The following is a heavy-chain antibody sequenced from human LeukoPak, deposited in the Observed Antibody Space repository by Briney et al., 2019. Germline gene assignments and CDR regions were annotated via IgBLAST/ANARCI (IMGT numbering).Heavy chain of an antibody. CDR2: IWYDGSNK. CDR1: GFTFSSYG. D-gene: IGHD3-9*01. CDR3: ASQGPVRYFDWYFDY. Sequence: GGSLRLSCAASGFTFSSYGMHWVRQAPGKGLEWVAVIWYDGSNKYYADSVKGRFTISRDNSKNTLYLQMNSLRAEDTAVYYCASQGPVRYFDWYFDYRGQGTLVTVSS. V-gene: IGHV3-33*01. J-gene: IGHJ4*02.